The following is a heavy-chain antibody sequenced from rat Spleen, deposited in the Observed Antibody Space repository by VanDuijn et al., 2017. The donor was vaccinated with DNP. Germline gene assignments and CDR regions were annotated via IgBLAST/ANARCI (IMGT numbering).Heavy chain of an antibody. CDR1: GFTFSDYY. CDR3: ARHGEYDGSYLYAMDA. V-gene: IGHV5-22*01. CDR2: ISYEGSRT. J-gene: IGHJ4*01. D-gene: IGHD1-12*02. Sequence: EVQLVESGGGLVQPGRSLKLSCAASGFTFSDYYMACVRQAPKTGLEWVASISYEGSRTYYGGSGKGRFTISRDNAKSTLYLQMNSLRSEDTATYYCARHGEYDGSYLYAMDAWGQGTSVTVSS.